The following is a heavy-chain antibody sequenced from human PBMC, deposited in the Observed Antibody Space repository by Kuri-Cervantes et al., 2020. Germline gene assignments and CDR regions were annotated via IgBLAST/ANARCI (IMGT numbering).Heavy chain of an antibody. CDR2: IKQDGSEK. CDR3: ARDSGELSLDY. D-gene: IGHD3-16*02. J-gene: IGHJ4*02. V-gene: IGHV3-7*01. CDR1: GFTFSSYS. Sequence: GESLKISCAASGFTFSSYSMNWVRQAPGKGLEWVANIKQDGSEKYYVDSVKGRFTISRDNVKNSLYLQMNSLRAEDTAVYYCARDSGELSLDYWGQGTLVTVSS.